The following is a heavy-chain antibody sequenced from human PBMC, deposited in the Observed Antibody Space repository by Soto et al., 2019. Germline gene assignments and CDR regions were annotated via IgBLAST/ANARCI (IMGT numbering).Heavy chain of an antibody. CDR1: GYTFSSFD. J-gene: IGHJ6*03. CDR2: MTPNSGHT. V-gene: IGHV1-8*01. CDR3: ARGVEEDSGSGSYGDMDV. Sequence: QVQLVQSGAEVRKPGASVKVSCKASGYTFSSFDINWVRQAAGHGLEWMGWMTPNSGHTGYAQKFQGRVTMTRNTSTSTVYMERSSLTSEDTAVYYCARGVEEDSGSGSYGDMDVWGRGTTVTVSS. D-gene: IGHD3-10*01.